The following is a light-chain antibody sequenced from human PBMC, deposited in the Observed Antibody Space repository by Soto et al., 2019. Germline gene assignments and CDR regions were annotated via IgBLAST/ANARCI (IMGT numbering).Light chain of an antibody. CDR3: QQYGSLLLT. CDR2: GSF. V-gene: IGKV3-20*01. J-gene: IGKJ4*01. CDR1: QSLSSTY. Sequence: IVLTLSPCTLSLSPGERATLSCRASQSLSSTYLAWYQQKPGQAPRLLIYGSFSRATGIPDRFSGSGSGTDFTLTISRLEPEDSAVYYCQQYGSLLLTFGGGTKVDIK.